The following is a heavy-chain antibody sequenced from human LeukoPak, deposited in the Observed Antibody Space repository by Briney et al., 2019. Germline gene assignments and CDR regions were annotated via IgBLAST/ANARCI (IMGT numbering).Heavy chain of an antibody. CDR2: INGDGSTT. J-gene: IGHJ1*01. CDR1: GFTFSRYW. CDR3: ATGNYYDSRGYYTFGH. D-gene: IGHD3-22*01. Sequence: GGSLRLSCAASGFTFSRYWMHWVRQAPGKGLVWVSRINGDGSTTSYADSVKSGFTISRDNAKNTLYLQMNSLRAEDTAVYYCATGNYYDSRGYYTFGHWGQGTLVTVSS. V-gene: IGHV3-74*01.